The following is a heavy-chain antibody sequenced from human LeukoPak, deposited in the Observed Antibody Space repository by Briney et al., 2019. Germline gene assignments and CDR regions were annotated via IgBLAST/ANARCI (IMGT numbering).Heavy chain of an antibody. Sequence: SQTLSLTCAVSGGSISSGGYSWRWIRQPPGKGLEWIGYIYHSGSTYYNPSLKSRVTISVDRSKNQFSLKLSSVTAADTAVYYCARGDYYDAFDIWGQGTMVTVSS. CDR2: IYHSGST. CDR1: GGSISSGGYS. J-gene: IGHJ3*02. D-gene: IGHD3-10*01. CDR3: ARGDYYDAFDI. V-gene: IGHV4-30-2*01.